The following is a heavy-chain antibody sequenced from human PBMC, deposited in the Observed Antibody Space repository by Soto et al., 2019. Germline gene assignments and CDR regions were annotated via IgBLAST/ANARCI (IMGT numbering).Heavy chain of an antibody. D-gene: IGHD3-22*01. CDR1: GFTFNYYW. Sequence: PGGSLRLSCAASGFTFNYYWMTWVRQAPGKGLEWVANVKPDGSATFYADSLKGRFTISRDNAKNSVSLQMDSLRADDTAVYYCARDRERVTVNGGIALGAMEVWGHGTTVTV. CDR3: ARDRERVTVNGGIALGAMEV. J-gene: IGHJ6*02. V-gene: IGHV3-7*03. CDR2: VKPDGSAT.